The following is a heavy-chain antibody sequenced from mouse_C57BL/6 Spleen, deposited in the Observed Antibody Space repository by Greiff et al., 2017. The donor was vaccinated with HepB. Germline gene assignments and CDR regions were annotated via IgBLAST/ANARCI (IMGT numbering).Heavy chain of an antibody. CDR2: INYDGSST. CDR1: GFTFSDYY. D-gene: IGHD2-4*01. Sequence: EVMLVESEGGLVQPGSSMKLSCTASGFTFSDYYMAWVRQVPEKGLEWVANINYDGSSTYYLDSLKSRFIISRDNAKNILYLQMSSLKSEDTATYYCARRDYDWFAYWGQGTLVTVSA. CDR3: ARRDYDWFAY. V-gene: IGHV5-16*01. J-gene: IGHJ3*01.